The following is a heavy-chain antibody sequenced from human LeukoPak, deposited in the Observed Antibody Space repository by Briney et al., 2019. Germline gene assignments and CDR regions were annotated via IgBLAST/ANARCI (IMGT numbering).Heavy chain of an antibody. J-gene: IGHJ6*02. Sequence: GGSLRLSCAASGFTVSSNYMSWVRQAPGKGLEWVSVIYSGGSTYYADSVKGRFTISRDNSKNTLYLQMNSLRAEDTAVYYCVREMATTVSYYYGMDVWAKGPRSPSP. D-gene: IGHD5-24*01. CDR1: GFTVSSNY. V-gene: IGHV3-53*01. CDR2: IYSGGST. CDR3: VREMATTVSYYYGMDV.